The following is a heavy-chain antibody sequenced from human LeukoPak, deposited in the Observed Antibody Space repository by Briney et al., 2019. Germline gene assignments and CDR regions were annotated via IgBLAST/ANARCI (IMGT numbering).Heavy chain of an antibody. D-gene: IGHD6-19*01. CDR3: ARGIAVERFDY. CDR1: GYTFTGYY. J-gene: IGHJ4*02. Sequence: ASVKVSCKASGYTFTGYYIHCVRQAPGQGLEWMGWINPKSGGTNYAQKFQGRVTMTRDTSISTAYMELSRLRSDDTAVYYCARGIAVERFDYWGQGTLVTVSS. CDR2: INPKSGGT. V-gene: IGHV1-2*02.